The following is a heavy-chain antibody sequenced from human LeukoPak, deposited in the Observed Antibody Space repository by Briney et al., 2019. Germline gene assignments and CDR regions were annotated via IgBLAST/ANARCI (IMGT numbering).Heavy chain of an antibody. D-gene: IGHD6-6*01. Sequence: SETLSLTCTVSGGSVSSGINCWSWIRQPPGKGLEWIGYIYYSGSTYYNPSLKSRVTISVDTSKNQFSLKLSSVTAADTAVYYCARWGSSSIDVTAFDIWGQGTMVTVSS. CDR2: IYYSGST. CDR1: GGSVSSGINC. V-gene: IGHV4-30-4*08. J-gene: IGHJ3*02. CDR3: ARWGSSSIDVTAFDI.